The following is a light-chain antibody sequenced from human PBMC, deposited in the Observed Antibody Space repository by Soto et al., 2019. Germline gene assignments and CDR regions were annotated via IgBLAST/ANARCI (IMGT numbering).Light chain of an antibody. V-gene: IGLV2-14*01. Sequence: SALTQPASVSGSPGPSITISCTGTSSDVGGYNYVSWYQQHPGKAPKFMIYDVSNRPSGVSNRLSGSKSGNTASLTISGLQAEDEADYYCSSYTTSNTRQIVFGTGTKVTVL. J-gene: IGLJ1*01. CDR3: SSYTTSNTRQIV. CDR1: SSDVGGYNY. CDR2: DVS.